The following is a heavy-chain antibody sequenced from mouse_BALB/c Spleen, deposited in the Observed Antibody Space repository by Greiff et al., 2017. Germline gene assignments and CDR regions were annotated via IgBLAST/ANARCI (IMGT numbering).Heavy chain of an antibody. J-gene: IGHJ2*01. CDR3: ARSTTATFFDY. D-gene: IGHD1-2*01. Sequence: VKLQESGAELVRPGSSVKISCKASGYAFSSYWMNWVKQRPGQGLEWIGQIYPGDGDTNYNGKFKGKATLTADKSSSTAYMQLSSLTSEDSAVYFCARSTTATFFDYWGQGTTLTVSS. CDR1: GYAFSSYW. V-gene: IGHV1-80*01. CDR2: IYPGDGDT.